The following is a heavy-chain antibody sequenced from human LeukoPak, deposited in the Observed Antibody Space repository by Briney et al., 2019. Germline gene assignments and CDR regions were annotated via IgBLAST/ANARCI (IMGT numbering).Heavy chain of an antibody. J-gene: IGHJ3*02. CDR1: GFTFSSYS. D-gene: IGHD3-10*01. V-gene: IGHV3-21*01. CDR2: ISSSSYI. CDR3: ARNEITMVRGVRAEGAFDI. Sequence: GGSLRLSCAASGFTFSSYSMNWVRQAPGKGLEWVSSISSSSYIYYADSVEGRFTISRDNAKNSLYLQMNSLRAEDTAVYYCARNEITMVRGVRAEGAFDIWGQGTMVTVSS.